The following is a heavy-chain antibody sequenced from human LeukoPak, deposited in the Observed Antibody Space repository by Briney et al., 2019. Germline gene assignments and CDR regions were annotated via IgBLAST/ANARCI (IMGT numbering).Heavy chain of an antibody. Sequence: SSETLSLTCTVSGGSISSYYWSWVRQPPGKGLEWIGYIYYSGSTNYNPSLKSRVTISLDTSKNQFSLKLSSVTAADTAVYYCARSQKDTAMVHDAFDIWGRGTRVTVSS. J-gene: IGHJ3*02. CDR1: GGSISSYY. D-gene: IGHD5-18*01. V-gene: IGHV4-59*01. CDR2: IYYSGST. CDR3: ARSQKDTAMVHDAFDI.